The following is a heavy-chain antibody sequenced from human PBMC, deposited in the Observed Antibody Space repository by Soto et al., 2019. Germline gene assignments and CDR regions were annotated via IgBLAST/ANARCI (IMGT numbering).Heavy chain of an antibody. CDR2: ITGSGGST. Sequence: LRLSCAASGFTFTIYAMSWVRQAPGKGLEWVSAITGSGGSTYYADSVKGRFTISRDNSKNTLYLQMNSLRAEDTAVYYCAKARGAMVRGAAFYFDYWGQGTLVTVSS. CDR1: GFTFTIYA. J-gene: IGHJ4*02. V-gene: IGHV3-23*01. CDR3: AKARGAMVRGAAFYFDY. D-gene: IGHD3-10*01.